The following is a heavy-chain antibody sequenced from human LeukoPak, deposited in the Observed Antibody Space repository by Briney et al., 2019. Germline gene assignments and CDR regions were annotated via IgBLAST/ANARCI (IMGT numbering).Heavy chain of an antibody. CDR3: ASQGWGVVTAMIA. Sequence: AASVKVSCKASGGTFSSYAISWVRQAPGQGLEWMGGIIPIFGTANYAQKFQGRVTMTRDMSTSTVYMELSSLRSEDTAVYYCASQGWGVVTAMIAWGQGTLVTVSS. CDR2: IIPIFGTA. CDR1: GGTFSSYA. D-gene: IGHD2-21*02. J-gene: IGHJ4*02. V-gene: IGHV1-69*05.